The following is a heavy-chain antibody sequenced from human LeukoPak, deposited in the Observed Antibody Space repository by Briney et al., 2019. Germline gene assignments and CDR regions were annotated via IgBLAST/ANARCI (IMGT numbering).Heavy chain of an antibody. CDR1: GFTVNSKY. D-gene: IGHD3-10*01. V-gene: IGHV3-66*02. J-gene: IGHJ4*02. Sequence: GGSLRLSCAVSGFTVNSKYMTWVRQAPGKGLEWVSVMWPGGSTKYAESVKDRFSISRDNSQNTVHLQMNSLRVEDTAMYFCAAGGYYFDSWGRGTLVTVSS. CDR2: MWPGGST. CDR3: AAGGYYFDS.